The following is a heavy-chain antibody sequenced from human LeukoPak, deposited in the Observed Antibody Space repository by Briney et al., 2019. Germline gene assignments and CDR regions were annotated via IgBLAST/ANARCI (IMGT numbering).Heavy chain of an antibody. CDR1: GGSISIYY. CDR3: ARSKTAQGSSSWGSLFWFDP. V-gene: IGHV4-59*01. J-gene: IGHJ5*02. Sequence: PSETLSLTCTVPGGSISIYYWSWTRQPPGGGLEWIGYIFYSGSTNYNPSLKSRVTISVDTSKNQLSLKLSSVTAADTAVYYCARSKTAQGSSSWGSLFWFDPWGQGTLVTVSS. CDR2: IFYSGST. D-gene: IGHD6-6*01.